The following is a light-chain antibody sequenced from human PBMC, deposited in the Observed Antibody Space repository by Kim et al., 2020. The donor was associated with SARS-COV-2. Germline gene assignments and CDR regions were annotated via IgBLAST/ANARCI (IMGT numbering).Light chain of an antibody. Sequence: SYELTQPPSVSVSPGQTASITCSGDELGHKYTSXYKQKPGQSPVLVMYQDSKRPSGIPEQFSGSNSGNTATLTISGTQAMDEADYYCQAWDSSTAVVFGG. CDR3: QAWDSSTAVV. V-gene: IGLV3-1*01. CDR1: ELGHKY. CDR2: QDS. J-gene: IGLJ2*01.